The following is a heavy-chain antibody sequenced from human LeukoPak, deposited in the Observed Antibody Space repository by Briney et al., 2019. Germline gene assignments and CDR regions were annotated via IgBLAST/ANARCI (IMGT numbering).Heavy chain of an antibody. Sequence: ASVKVSCKASGYTLTGYYMHWVRQAPGQGLEWMGWINPNSGGTNYAQKFQGRVTMTRDTSISTAYMELSRLRSDDTAVYYCARGTRNSGSYYYYYWGQGTLVTVSS. CDR3: ARGTRNSGSYYYYY. CDR1: GYTLTGYY. V-gene: IGHV1-2*02. D-gene: IGHD1-26*01. CDR2: INPNSGGT. J-gene: IGHJ4*02.